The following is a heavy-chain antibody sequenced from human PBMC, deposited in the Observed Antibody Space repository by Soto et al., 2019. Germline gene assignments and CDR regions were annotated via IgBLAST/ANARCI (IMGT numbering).Heavy chain of an antibody. V-gene: IGHV3-48*02. Sequence: GGSLRLSCEASGFTISQCSMNWVRPAPGKGLEWLAYITIRTGNVLYADSVRGRFTISADNAENSVILQMNSLRDEDSAVYFCVRDRDLYRDMFHADLWGQGTLVTGSS. D-gene: IGHD3-10*02. CDR1: GFTISQCS. CDR2: ITIRTGNV. CDR3: VRDRDLYRDMFHADL. J-gene: IGHJ4*01.